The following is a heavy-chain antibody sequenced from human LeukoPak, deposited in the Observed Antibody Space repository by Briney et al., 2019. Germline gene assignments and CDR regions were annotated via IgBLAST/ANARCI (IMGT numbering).Heavy chain of an antibody. CDR2: IRSKAYGGTT. D-gene: IGHD3-3*01. V-gene: IGHV3-49*04. CDR3: TRLHYDFWSGYYRYFDY. Sequence: GGSLRLSCAASGFTFSSYSMNWVRQAPGKGLEWVGFIRSKAYGGTTEYAASVKGRFTISRDDSKSIAYLQMNSLKTEDTAVYYCTRLHYDFWSGYYRYFDYWGQGTLVTVSS. J-gene: IGHJ4*02. CDR1: GFTFSSYS.